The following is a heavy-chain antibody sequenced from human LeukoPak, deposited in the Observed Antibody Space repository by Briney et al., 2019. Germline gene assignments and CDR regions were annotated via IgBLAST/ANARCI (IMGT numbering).Heavy chain of an antibody. Sequence: ASVKVSCKASGYTFTGYLMHWVRQAPGQGLEWMGWINPNNGDTNYAQKFQGRVTMTRDTSISTAYMGLSRLTSDDTAVYYCARVEGYPEKMDVWGKGTTVTVST. J-gene: IGHJ6*04. CDR2: INPNNGDT. CDR3: ARVEGYPEKMDV. D-gene: IGHD5-18*01. CDR1: GYTFTGYL. V-gene: IGHV1-2*02.